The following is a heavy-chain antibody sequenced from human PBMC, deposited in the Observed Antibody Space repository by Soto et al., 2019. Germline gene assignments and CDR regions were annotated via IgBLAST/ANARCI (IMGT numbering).Heavy chain of an antibody. CDR3: ASDRSYSSGGAFDY. CDR1: GYTFTSYG. D-gene: IGHD2-15*01. J-gene: IGHJ4*02. CDR2: ISAYNGNT. Sequence: GASVKVSCKASGYTFTSYGISWVRQAPGQGLEWMGWISAYNGNTNYAQKLQGRVTMTTDTSASTAYMELSSLRSEDTAVYYCASDRSYSSGGAFDYWGQGTLVTVSS. V-gene: IGHV1-18*04.